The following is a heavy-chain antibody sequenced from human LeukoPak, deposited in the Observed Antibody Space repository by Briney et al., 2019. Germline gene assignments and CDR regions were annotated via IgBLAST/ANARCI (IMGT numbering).Heavy chain of an antibody. CDR2: IYSGGST. Sequence: GGSLRLSCAASGFTVSSNYMSWVRQAPGKGLEWVSVIYSGGSTYYADSVKGRFTISRDNSKNTLYLQMNSLRAEDTAVYYCATTRGVIGTPYYFDYWGQGTLVTVSS. CDR1: GFTVSSNY. J-gene: IGHJ4*02. V-gene: IGHV3-66*01. D-gene: IGHD3-16*02. CDR3: ATTRGVIGTPYYFDY.